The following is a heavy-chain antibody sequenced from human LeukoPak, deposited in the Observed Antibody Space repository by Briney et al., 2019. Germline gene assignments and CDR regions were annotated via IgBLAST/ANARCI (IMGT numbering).Heavy chain of an antibody. Sequence: GGSLRLSCAASGFTFGIYAMSWVRQAPGKGLEWVSGISGSASTYYADSVKGRFTISRDNSKNTLYLQMSSLRAEDTAVYYCAISGGYWAWAHWGQGTLVTVSS. CDR1: GFTFGIYA. V-gene: IGHV3-23*01. J-gene: IGHJ4*02. CDR3: AISGGYWAWAH. D-gene: IGHD1-26*01. CDR2: ISGSAST.